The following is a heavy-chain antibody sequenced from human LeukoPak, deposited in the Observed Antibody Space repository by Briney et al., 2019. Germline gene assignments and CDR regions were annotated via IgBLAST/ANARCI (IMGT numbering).Heavy chain of an antibody. CDR3: ARGLGIAAAGTVRLDY. J-gene: IGHJ4*02. CDR2: MNPNSGNT. CDR1: GYTFTSYY. D-gene: IGHD6-13*01. V-gene: IGHV1-8*01. Sequence: ASVKVSCKASGYTFTSYYINWVRQATGQGLEWMGWMNPNSGNTGYAQKFQGRVTMTRNTSISTAYMDLGSLRSEDTAVYYCARGLGIAAAGTVRLDYWGQGNLVTVSS.